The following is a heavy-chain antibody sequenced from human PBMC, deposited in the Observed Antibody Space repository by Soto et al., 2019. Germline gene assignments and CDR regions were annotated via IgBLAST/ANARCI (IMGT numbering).Heavy chain of an antibody. CDR2: IIPIFGTA. CDR3: ARSPYYYDSSGYYYSPYYFDY. D-gene: IGHD3-22*01. CDR1: GGTFSSYA. V-gene: IGHV1-69*01. Sequence: QVQLVQSGAEVKKPGSSVKVSCKASGGTFSSYAISWVRQAPGQGLGWMGGIIPIFGTANYAQKFQGRVTITADESTSTAYMELSSLRSEDTAVYYCARSPYYYDSSGYYYSPYYFDYWGQGTLVTVSS. J-gene: IGHJ4*02.